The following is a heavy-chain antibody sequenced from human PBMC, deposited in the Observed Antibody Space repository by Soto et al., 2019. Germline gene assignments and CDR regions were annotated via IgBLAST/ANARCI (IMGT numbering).Heavy chain of an antibody. CDR1: GGSISSGGYY. CDR2: IYYSGST. V-gene: IGHV4-31*02. Sequence: SETLSLTCTVSGGSISSGGYYWSWIRQHPGKGLEWIGYIYYSGSTYYNPSLKSRVTISVDTSKNQFSLKLTSVTAADTATYYCARILVTMVRGETLGWFDPWGQGTLVTVSS. D-gene: IGHD3-10*01. CDR3: ARILVTMVRGETLGWFDP. J-gene: IGHJ5*02.